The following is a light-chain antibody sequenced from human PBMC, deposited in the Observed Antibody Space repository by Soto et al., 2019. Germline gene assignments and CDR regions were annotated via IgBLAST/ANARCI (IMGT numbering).Light chain of an antibody. Sequence: QSALAQPASVSGSPGQSITISCTGTNSDVGGYNFVSWYQQHPGKAPKLMIYDLTYRSSGVSYRFSGSKSGNTASLTISGLQAEDDADYYCSSYTRSSTYVFGTGTKVTVL. J-gene: IGLJ1*01. V-gene: IGLV2-14*03. CDR1: NSDVGGYNF. CDR3: SSYTRSSTYV. CDR2: DLT.